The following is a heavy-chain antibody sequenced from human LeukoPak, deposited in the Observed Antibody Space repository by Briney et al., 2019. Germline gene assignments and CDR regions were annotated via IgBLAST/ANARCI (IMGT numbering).Heavy chain of an antibody. J-gene: IGHJ6*02. Sequence: SVKVSCKASGYTFTSYDINWVRQATGQGLEWMGWMNPNSGNTGYAQKFQGRVTMTRNTSISTAYMELSSLRSEDTAVYYCARGSTVTKHYYYYGMDVWGQGTTVTVSS. CDR1: GYTFTSYD. CDR3: ARGSTVTKHYYYYGMDV. V-gene: IGHV1-8*01. D-gene: IGHD4-17*01. CDR2: MNPNSGNT.